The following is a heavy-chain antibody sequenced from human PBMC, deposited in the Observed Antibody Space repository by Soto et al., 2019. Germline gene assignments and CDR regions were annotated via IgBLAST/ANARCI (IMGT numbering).Heavy chain of an antibody. V-gene: IGHV3-21*01. CDR3: AREEQQLVPEPYYYYYYYMDV. J-gene: IGHJ6*03. CDR1: GFTFSSYS. CDR2: ISSSSSYI. D-gene: IGHD6-13*01. Sequence: PGGSLRLSCAASGFTFSSYSMNWVRQAPGKGLEWVPSISSSSSYIYYADSVKGRFTISRDNAKNSLYLQMNSLRAEDTAVYYCAREEQQLVPEPYYYYYYYMDVWGKGTTVTVSS.